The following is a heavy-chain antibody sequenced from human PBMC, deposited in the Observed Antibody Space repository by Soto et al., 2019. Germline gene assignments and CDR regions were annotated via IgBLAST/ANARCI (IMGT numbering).Heavy chain of an antibody. J-gene: IGHJ6*02. CDR3: ARESVYGMNL. Sequence: EVQLLESGGGLVQPGGSLRLSCAASGFTFSSYVMSWVRQAPGKGLEWVANIKQDGSEKYYVDSVKGRLTISRDNAKNSLYLQMNSLRAEDTAVYYCARESVYGMNLWGQGTSVTVSS. D-gene: IGHD3-3*01. CDR1: GFTFSSYV. V-gene: IGHV3-7*03. CDR2: IKQDGSEK.